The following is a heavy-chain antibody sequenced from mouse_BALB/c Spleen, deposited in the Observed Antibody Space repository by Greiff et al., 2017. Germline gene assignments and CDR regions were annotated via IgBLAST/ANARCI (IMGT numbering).Heavy chain of an antibody. V-gene: IGHV8-12*01. CDR3: APLTPYYAMDY. CDR2: IYWDDDK. D-gene: IGHD1-3*01. Sequence: QVTLKESGPGILQPSQTLSLTCSFSGFSLSTSGMGVSWIRQPSGKGLEWLAHIYWDDDKRYNPSLKSRLTISKDTSRNQVFLKITSVDTADTATYYCAPLTPYYAMDYWGQGTSVTVSS. J-gene: IGHJ4*01. CDR1: GFSLSTSGMG.